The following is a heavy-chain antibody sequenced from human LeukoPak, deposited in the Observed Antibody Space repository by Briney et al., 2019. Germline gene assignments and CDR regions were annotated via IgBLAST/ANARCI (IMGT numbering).Heavy chain of an antibody. V-gene: IGHV4-61*01. D-gene: IGHD3-22*01. CDR3: ARTIMSPTYYYDSSGYQRGYYFDY. CDR2: VYYTGNT. J-gene: IGHJ4*02. CDR1: GGSVSSGSYY. Sequence: SETLSLTCTGSGGSVSSGSYYWSWIRQPPGKGLEWIGYVYYTGNTNYNPSLKNRVAISVDKSNNQFSLKLRFVTAADTAVYYCARTIMSPTYYYDSSGYQRGYYFDYWGQGTLVTVSS.